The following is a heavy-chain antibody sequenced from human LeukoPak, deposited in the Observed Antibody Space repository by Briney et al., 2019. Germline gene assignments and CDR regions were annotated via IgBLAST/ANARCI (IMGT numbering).Heavy chain of an antibody. CDR3: AKLTSDTMVRGVTTDY. D-gene: IGHD3-10*01. CDR1: GFTFSNYA. J-gene: IGHJ4*02. Sequence: QPGGSLRLSCAASGFTFSNYAMSGVRQAPGKGLEWVSSITANGGGTYYADSVKGRFSISRDNSRNTLYLQVTGLRAEDTAVYYCAKLTSDTMVRGVTTDYWGQGTLVTVSS. CDR2: ITANGGGT. V-gene: IGHV3-23*01.